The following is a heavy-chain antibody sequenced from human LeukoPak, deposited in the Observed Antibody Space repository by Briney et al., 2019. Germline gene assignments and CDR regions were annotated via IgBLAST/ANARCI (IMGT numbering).Heavy chain of an antibody. J-gene: IGHJ4*02. CDR2: ISAYNGNT. Sequence: ASVEVSCKASGYTFSNYGITWVRQAPGQGLEWMGWISAYNGNTKYAQKVQGRITMTTDTSTSTVYMELRSLRYDDTAVYFCAGDQRFGELTYLDYWGQGSLVTVSS. D-gene: IGHD3-10*01. CDR1: GYTFSNYG. CDR3: AGDQRFGELTYLDY. V-gene: IGHV1-18*01.